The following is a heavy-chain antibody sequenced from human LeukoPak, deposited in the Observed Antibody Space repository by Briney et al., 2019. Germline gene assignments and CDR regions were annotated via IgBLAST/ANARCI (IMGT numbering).Heavy chain of an antibody. CDR3: ARDSRGAFGV. D-gene: IGHD3-10*01. J-gene: IGHJ3*01. Sequence: PGGSLRLSCAASGFTFTDYYISWIRQAPGKGPEWLSYISPSSTTIIYAASVKGRFTLPRDNAKNSLYLQMNSLRAEDTALYYCARDSRGAFGVWGQGTMVTVPS. CDR2: ISPSSTTI. V-gene: IGHV3-11*01. CDR1: GFTFTDYY.